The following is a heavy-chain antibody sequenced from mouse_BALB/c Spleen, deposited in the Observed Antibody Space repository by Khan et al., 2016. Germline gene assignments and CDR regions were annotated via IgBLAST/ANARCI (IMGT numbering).Heavy chain of an antibody. J-gene: IGHJ2*01. V-gene: IGHV4-1*02. CDR3: ARLHYYGYACY. Sequence: EVQLQESGGGLVQPGGSLKLSCAASGFDFSRYWMNWVRQAPGKGLEWIGEINPDSSTINYTPSLKDKFIISRDNAKNTLYLQMSKVSSEDTALYYCARLHYYGYACYGGQGTTLTVSS. CDR1: GFDFSRYW. CDR2: INPDSSTI. D-gene: IGHD1-2*01.